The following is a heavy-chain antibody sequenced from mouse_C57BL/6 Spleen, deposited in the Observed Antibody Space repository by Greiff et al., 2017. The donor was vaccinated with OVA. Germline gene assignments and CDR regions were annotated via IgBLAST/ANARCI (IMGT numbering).Heavy chain of an antibody. Sequence: QVQLQQPGAELVRPGSSVKLSCKASGYTFTSYWMDWVKQRPGQGLEWIGNIYPSDSETHYNQKFKDKGTLTVDKSSSTAYMQLSSLTSEDSAVYYCARGDSNYVYAMDYWGQGTSVTVSS. CDR2: IYPSDSET. D-gene: IGHD2-5*01. CDR3: ARGDSNYVYAMDY. V-gene: IGHV1-61*01. CDR1: GYTFTSYW. J-gene: IGHJ4*01.